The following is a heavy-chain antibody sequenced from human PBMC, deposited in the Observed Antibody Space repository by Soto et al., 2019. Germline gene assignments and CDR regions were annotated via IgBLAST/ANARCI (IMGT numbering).Heavy chain of an antibody. CDR3: TKGSEVARQELDY. CDR2: ISADGSDK. V-gene: IGHV3-30*18. CDR1: GFTFSNFG. J-gene: IGHJ4*02. Sequence: QVQLVESGGGVVQPGRSLRLSCAASGFTFSNFGMHWGRQAPGKGLEWVAAISADGSDKYFSDSVKGRFTISRDNSKNTVFLQMNSLRVEDTAVYYCTKGSEVARQELDYWGQGTLVTVSS. D-gene: IGHD3-3*01.